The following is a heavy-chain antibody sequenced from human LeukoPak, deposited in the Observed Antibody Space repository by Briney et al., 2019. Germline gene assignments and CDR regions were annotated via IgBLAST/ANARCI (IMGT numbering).Heavy chain of an antibody. Sequence: PSETLSLTCTVSGGSISSSSYYWGWIRQPPGKGLEWIGSIYYSGSTYYNPSLKSRVTISVDTSKNQFSLKLSSVTAADTAVYYCVLYSYGSTEKYNWFDPWGQGTLVTVSS. CDR2: IYYSGST. CDR1: GGSISSSSYY. D-gene: IGHD5-18*01. J-gene: IGHJ5*02. V-gene: IGHV4-39*07. CDR3: VLYSYGSTEKYNWFDP.